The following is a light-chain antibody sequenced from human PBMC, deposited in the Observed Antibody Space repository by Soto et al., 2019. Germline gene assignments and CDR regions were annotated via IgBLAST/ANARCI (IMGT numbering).Light chain of an antibody. CDR3: QSYDSSLSGYV. Sequence: QSVLTQPASVCGAPGQGFTISRTGNIANIWAAYNVDWYQQLPGTAPKLLIYGNNNRPSGVPARFSGSKSGTSASLAIAGLQAEDEGDYYCQSYDSSLSGYVFGTGTMVTV. V-gene: IGLV1-40*01. CDR2: GNN. CDR1: IANIWAAYN. J-gene: IGLJ1*01.